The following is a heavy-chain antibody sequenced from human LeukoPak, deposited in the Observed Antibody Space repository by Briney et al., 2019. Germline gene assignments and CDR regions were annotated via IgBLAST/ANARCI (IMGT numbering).Heavy chain of an antibody. CDR3: ARALGRSTEYYYYYMDV. Sequence: GASVKVSCKVSGYTLTELSMHWVRQAPGQGLEWMGGIIPIFGTANYAQKFQGRVAITTDESTTTAYMELSSLRSEDTAVYYCARALGRSTEYYYYYMDVWGKGTTVTVSS. D-gene: IGHD2-2*01. CDR1: GYTLTELS. CDR2: IIPIFGTA. V-gene: IGHV1-69*05. J-gene: IGHJ6*03.